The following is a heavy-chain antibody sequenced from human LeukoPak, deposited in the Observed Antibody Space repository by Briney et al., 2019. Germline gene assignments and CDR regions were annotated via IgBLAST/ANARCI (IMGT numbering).Heavy chain of an antibody. J-gene: IGHJ4*02. D-gene: IGHD3-10*01. Sequence: PGGSLRLSCAASGFTFSSYGMHWVHQAPGKGLEWVAFIRYDGSNKYYADSVKGRFTISRDNSKNTLFLRMNSLRPEDTAVYYCAKGRKGLLFVRGVDFDYWGRGTLVTVSS. CDR2: IRYDGSNK. CDR3: AKGRKGLLFVRGVDFDY. V-gene: IGHV3-30*02. CDR1: GFTFSSYG.